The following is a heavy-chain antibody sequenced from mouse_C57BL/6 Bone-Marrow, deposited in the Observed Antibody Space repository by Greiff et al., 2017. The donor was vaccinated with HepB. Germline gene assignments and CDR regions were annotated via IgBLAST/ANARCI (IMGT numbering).Heavy chain of an antibody. CDR2: IYPRSGNT. CDR1: GYTFTSYG. CDR3: ARAEPNIYDGGAMDY. V-gene: IGHV1-81*01. D-gene: IGHD2-3*01. Sequence: VQLQQSGAELARPGASVKLSCKASGYTFTSYGISWVKQRTGQGLEWIGEIYPRSGNTYYNEKFKGKATLTADKSSSTAYMELRSLTSQDSAVYFCARAEPNIYDGGAMDYWGQGTSVTVSS. J-gene: IGHJ4*01.